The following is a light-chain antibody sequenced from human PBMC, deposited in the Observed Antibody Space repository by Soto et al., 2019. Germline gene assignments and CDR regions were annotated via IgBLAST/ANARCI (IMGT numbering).Light chain of an antibody. J-gene: IGKJ1*01. CDR2: KAS. CDR1: QSISSW. V-gene: IGKV1-5*03. CDR3: QQYNSYWT. Sequence: VGDRVTITCRSSQSISSWLAWYQQKPGKAPKLLIYKASSLESGVPSRFSGSGSGTEFTLTISSLQPDDFATYYCQQYNSYWTFGQGTKV.